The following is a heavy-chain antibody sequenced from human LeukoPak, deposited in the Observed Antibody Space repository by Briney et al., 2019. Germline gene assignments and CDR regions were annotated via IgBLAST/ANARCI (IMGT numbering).Heavy chain of an antibody. CDR2: ISSSGSTI. Sequence: LSLTCAVYGGSFSGYYWSWIRQAPGKGLEWVSYISSSGSTIYYADSVKGRFTISRDNAKNSLYLQMNSLRAEDTAVYYCARESYYDSSGYSHDAFDIWGQGTMVTVSS. D-gene: IGHD3-22*01. V-gene: IGHV3-11*01. J-gene: IGHJ3*02. CDR3: ARESYYDSSGYSHDAFDI. CDR1: GGSFSGYY.